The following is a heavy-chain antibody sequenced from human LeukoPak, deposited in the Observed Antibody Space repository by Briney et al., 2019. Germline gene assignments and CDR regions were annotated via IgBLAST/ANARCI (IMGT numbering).Heavy chain of an antibody. CDR1: GYLFTNYW. Sequence: GESLKISCKGSGYLFTNYWIGWVRQMPGKGLEWMGIIYPGDSETRYSPSFQGQVTISADKSIGTAYLQWSSLRASDTAMYYCARLRGDSSGYYYYFDYWGQGTLVTVSS. J-gene: IGHJ4*02. CDR2: IYPGDSET. D-gene: IGHD3-22*01. V-gene: IGHV5-51*01. CDR3: ARLRGDSSGYYYYFDY.